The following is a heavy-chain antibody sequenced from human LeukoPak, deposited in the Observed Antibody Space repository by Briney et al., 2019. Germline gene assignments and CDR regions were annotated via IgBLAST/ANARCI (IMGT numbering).Heavy chain of an antibody. CDR1: GYTFTSYY. CDR3: AREKVMVRGVIYYYYYGMDV. CDR2: INPSGGST. D-gene: IGHD3-10*01. J-gene: IGHJ6*02. Sequence: ASVKVSCKASGYTFTSYYMHWVRQAPGQGLEWMGIINPSGGSTSYAQKFQGRVTMTRDTSTSTVYMELSSLRSEDTAVYYCAREKVMVRGVIYYYYYGMDVWGQGATVTVSS. V-gene: IGHV1-46*01.